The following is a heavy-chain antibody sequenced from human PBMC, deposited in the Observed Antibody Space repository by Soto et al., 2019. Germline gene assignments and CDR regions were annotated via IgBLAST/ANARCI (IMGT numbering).Heavy chain of an antibody. CDR2: FDPEDGET. Sequence: ASVKVSCKVSGYTLTELSMHWVRQAPGKGLEWMGGFDPEDGETIYAQKFQGRVTMTEDTSTDTAYMELSSLRSEDTAVYYCATDSRLRFTPTLYYMDVWGKGTTVTVSS. V-gene: IGHV1-24*01. J-gene: IGHJ6*03. D-gene: IGHD3-3*01. CDR1: GYTLTELS. CDR3: ATDSRLRFTPTLYYMDV.